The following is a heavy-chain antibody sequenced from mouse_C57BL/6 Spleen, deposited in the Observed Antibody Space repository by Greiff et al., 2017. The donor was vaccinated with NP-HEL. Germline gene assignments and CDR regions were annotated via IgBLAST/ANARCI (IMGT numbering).Heavy chain of an antibody. CDR1: GFTFSSYA. D-gene: IGHD1-1*01. CDR3: ARDPITTVALDY. V-gene: IGHV5-4*01. J-gene: IGHJ2*01. CDR2: ISDGGSYT. Sequence: DVKLVESGGGLVKPGGSLKLSCAASGFTFSSYAMSWVRQTPEKRLEWVATISDGGSYTYYPDNVKGRFTISRDNAKNNLYLQMSHLKSEDTAMYYCARDPITTVALDYWGQGTTLTVSS.